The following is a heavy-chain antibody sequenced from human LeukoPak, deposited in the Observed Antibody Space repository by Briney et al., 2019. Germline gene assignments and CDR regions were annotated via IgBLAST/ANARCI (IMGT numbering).Heavy chain of an antibody. Sequence: ASVKVSCKASGYTLTSYAMNWVRQAPGQGLEWMGWINTNTGNPTYAQGFTGRFVFSLDTSVSTAYLQISSLKAEDTAVYYCARGAEMSSGWQRFYYYYGMDVWGQGTTVTVSS. V-gene: IGHV7-4-1*02. J-gene: IGHJ6*02. CDR3: ARGAEMSSGWQRFYYYYGMDV. D-gene: IGHD6-19*01. CDR1: GYTLTSYA. CDR2: INTNTGNP.